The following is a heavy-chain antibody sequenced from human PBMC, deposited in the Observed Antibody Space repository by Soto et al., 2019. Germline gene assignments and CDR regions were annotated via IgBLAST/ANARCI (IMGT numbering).Heavy chain of an antibody. J-gene: IGHJ4*02. CDR1: GFTFSRYP. CDR3: AKESREFSGGSPLDY. D-gene: IGHD2-15*01. Sequence: PGGSLRLSCEASGFTFSRYPLHWVRQAPGKGLEWVAVISYDGSEKYPADSVKGRISISRDNSKTTLFMQMNSLRVEDAAVYYCAKESREFSGGSPLDYWGQGSLVTVSS. V-gene: IGHV3-30-3*01. CDR2: ISYDGSEK.